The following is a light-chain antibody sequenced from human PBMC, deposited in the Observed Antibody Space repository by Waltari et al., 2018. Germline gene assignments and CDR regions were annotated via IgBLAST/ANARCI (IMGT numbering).Light chain of an antibody. J-gene: IGLJ2*01. CDR2: RDS. V-gene: IGLV3-1*01. CDR1: KLVDKN. CDR3: QAWDRGTVI. Sequence: YELTQPPSVSVSPGQTANISCSGYKLVDKNVCWYQQRAGQSPVLVIYRDSKRPSGIPARFSAANSGNTATLTISGTQEMDESHYYCQAWDRGTVIFGGGTKLTVL.